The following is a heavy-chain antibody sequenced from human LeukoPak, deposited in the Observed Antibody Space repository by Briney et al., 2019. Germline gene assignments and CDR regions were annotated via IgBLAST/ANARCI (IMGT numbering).Heavy chain of an antibody. V-gene: IGHV1-18*01. J-gene: IGHJ5*02. D-gene: IGHD2-15*01. CDR1: GYTFTSYG. Sequence: ASVKVSCKASGYTFTSYGISWVRQAPGQGLEWMGWISAYNGNTNYAQKLQGRVTMTTDASTSTAYMELRSLRSDDTAVYYCARDGVIGYCNGGSCSNWFDPWGQGTLVTVSS. CDR3: ARDGVIGYCNGGSCSNWFDP. CDR2: ISAYNGNT.